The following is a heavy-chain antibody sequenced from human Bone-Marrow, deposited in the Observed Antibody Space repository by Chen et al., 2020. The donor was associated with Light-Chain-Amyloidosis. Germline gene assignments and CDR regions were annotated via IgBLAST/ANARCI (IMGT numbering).Heavy chain of an antibody. CDR3: ARRLYSDSAAYQPSSFDV. Sequence: EVQLVESGGDLVKPGGSLRLSCAASGFTFSSYSMNWVRQAPGRGLEWVAYIGGEGNFVYYADSVKGRFFISRDNAKNSLFLQMSSLRVEDTALYYCARRLYSDSAAYQPSSFDVWGRGTIVTVSS. D-gene: IGHD3-22*01. V-gene: IGHV3-21*01. CDR1: GFTFSSYS. CDR2: IGGEGNFV. J-gene: IGHJ3*01.